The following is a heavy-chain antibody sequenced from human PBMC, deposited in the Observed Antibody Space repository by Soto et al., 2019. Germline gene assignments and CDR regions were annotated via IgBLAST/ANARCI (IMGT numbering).Heavy chain of an antibody. CDR1: GGSISSYY. CDR2: IYYSGST. D-gene: IGHD3-22*01. Sequence: SETLSLTCTVSGGSISSYYWSWIRQPPGKGLEWIGYIYYSGSTNYNPSLKSRVTISVDTSKDQFALKLSSVTAADTAVYYCARAYDSSGYYFDYWGQGTLVTVSS. V-gene: IGHV4-59*01. CDR3: ARAYDSSGYYFDY. J-gene: IGHJ4*02.